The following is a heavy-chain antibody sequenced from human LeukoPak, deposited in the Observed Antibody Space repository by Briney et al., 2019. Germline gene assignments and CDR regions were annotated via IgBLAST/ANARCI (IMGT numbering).Heavy chain of an antibody. CDR3: ARVRRGRATQTPSDPRYYYGMDV. CDR1: GFTFSRYA. J-gene: IGHJ6*02. CDR2: ISYDGSNK. Sequence: PGGSLRLSCAASGFTFSRYAMHWVRQAPGKGLEWMGLISYDGSNKYYADSVQGRFTISRDNAKNSLYLQMNSLRAEDTAVHYCARVRRGRATQTPSDPRYYYGMDVWGQGTTVTVSS. V-gene: IGHV3-30*07. D-gene: IGHD3-16*01.